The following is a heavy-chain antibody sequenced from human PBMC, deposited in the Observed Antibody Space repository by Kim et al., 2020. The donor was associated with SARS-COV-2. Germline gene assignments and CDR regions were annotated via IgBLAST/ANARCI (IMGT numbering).Heavy chain of an antibody. J-gene: IGHJ5*02. D-gene: IGHD4-4*01. V-gene: IGHV3-66*01. CDR3: ARGKGTVTTYWFDP. Sequence: GGSLRLSCAASGFTVSSNYMSWVRQAPGKGLEWVSVIYSGGSTYYADSVKGRFTISRDNSKNTLYLQMNSLRAEDTAVYYCARGKGTVTTYWFDPWGQGTLVTVSS. CDR2: IYSGGST. CDR1: GFTVSSNY.